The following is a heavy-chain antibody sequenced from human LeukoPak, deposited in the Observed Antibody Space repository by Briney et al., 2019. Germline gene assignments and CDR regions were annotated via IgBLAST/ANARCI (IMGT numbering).Heavy chain of an antibody. CDR3: AKDAKVGDYYDSSGYFHY. D-gene: IGHD3-22*01. CDR1: GFTFISYA. J-gene: IGHJ4*02. CDR2: ISFHGTDT. Sequence: LGGSLRLSCAASGFTFISYAIHWVRQAPGKGLEWVAVISFHGTDTFYADSVKGRFTISRDNSKNTLYLQMNSLRAEDTAVYYCAKDAKVGDYYDSSGYFHYWGQGTLVTVSS. V-gene: IGHV3-30*04.